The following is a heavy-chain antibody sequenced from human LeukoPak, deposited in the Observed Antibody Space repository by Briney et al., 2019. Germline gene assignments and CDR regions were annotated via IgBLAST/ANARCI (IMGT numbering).Heavy chain of an antibody. Sequence: AXSGFTFSSXXXXXVRXXPGXXXXXVAFIRYDGSNKYYADSVKGRFTISRDNSKNTLYLQMNSLRAEDTAVYYCATVYSSSPGMDVWGKGTTVTVSS. CDR3: ATVYSSSPGMDV. D-gene: IGHD6-6*01. J-gene: IGHJ6*04. CDR1: GFTFSSXX. V-gene: IGHV3-30*02. CDR2: IRYDGSNK.